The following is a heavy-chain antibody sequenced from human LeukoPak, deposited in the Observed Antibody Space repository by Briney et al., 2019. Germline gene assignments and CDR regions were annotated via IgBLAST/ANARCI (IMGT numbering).Heavy chain of an antibody. V-gene: IGHV1-18*01. J-gene: IGHJ1*01. CDR1: GYTFTIYG. CDR2: ISAYNGNT. Sequence: ASVTVSFTASGYTFTIYGISWVRQAPGQGLEGMGWISAYNGNTNYAQKCQGRVTMTRDTSISTAYMELSRRRSDDTAVYYCARSRGPEYFQHWGQGTLVTVSS. CDR3: ARSRGPEYFQH.